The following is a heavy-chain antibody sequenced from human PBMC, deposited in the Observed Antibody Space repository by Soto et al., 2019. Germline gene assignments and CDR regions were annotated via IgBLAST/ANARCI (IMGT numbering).Heavy chain of an antibody. CDR3: ARGRPPGPMVDI. D-gene: IGHD2-8*01. V-gene: IGHV1-2*04. Sequence: ASVRVSCKASGYTFTGYYMHWVRQAPGQGLEWMGWINPNSGGTNYAQKFQAWVTMPRDTSISTAYMELSRLRSDDTAVYYCARGRPPGPMVDIWGQGTMVTVSS. CDR1: GYTFTGYY. J-gene: IGHJ3*02. CDR2: INPNSGGT.